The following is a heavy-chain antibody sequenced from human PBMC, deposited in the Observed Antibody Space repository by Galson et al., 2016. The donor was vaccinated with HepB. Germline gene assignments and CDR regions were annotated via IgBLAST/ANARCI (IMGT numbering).Heavy chain of an antibody. CDR3: AKAATPVFYYHGRDV. Sequence: SLRLSCAASEFTFSSYAMSWVRQAPGKGLEWVSAIDSRGHSTYYTDSVPGRFTISRDNSKNTLYLQMNSLRYEDTAVYYCAKAATPVFYYHGRDVWGQGTTVTVSS. V-gene: IGHV3-23*01. CDR2: IDSRGHST. CDR1: EFTFSSYA. J-gene: IGHJ6*02.